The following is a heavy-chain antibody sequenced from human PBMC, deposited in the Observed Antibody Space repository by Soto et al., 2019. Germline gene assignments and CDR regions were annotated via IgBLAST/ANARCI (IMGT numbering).Heavy chain of an antibody. J-gene: IGHJ4*02. CDR3: ARDYYDSSGS. Sequence: PSETLSLTCAVSGGSISSGGYSWSWIRQPPGKGLEWIGYIYHSGSTYYNPSLKSRVTISVDRSKNQFSLKLSSVTAADTAVYYCARDYYDSSGSWGQGTLVTVSS. CDR1: GGSISSGGYS. V-gene: IGHV4-30-2*01. D-gene: IGHD3-22*01. CDR2: IYHSGST.